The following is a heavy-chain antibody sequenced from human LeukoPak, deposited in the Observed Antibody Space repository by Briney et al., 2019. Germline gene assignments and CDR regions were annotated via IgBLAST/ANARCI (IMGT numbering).Heavy chain of an antibody. CDR2: ISPSAGST. Sequence: ASVKVSCQASGYTFTSYYMHWVRQAPGQGLEWMGIISPSAGSTNYAQKFQGRVTMTRDTSTSTVHMDLSSLRSEDTAVYFCARDSSYWSVDYWGRGTLVTVSS. D-gene: IGHD6-19*01. CDR1: GYTFTSYY. V-gene: IGHV1-46*01. J-gene: IGHJ4*02. CDR3: ARDSSYWSVDY.